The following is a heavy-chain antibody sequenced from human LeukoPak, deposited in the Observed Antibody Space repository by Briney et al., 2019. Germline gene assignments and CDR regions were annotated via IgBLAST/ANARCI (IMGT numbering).Heavy chain of an antibody. CDR1: GDTFTTYA. D-gene: IGHD2-8*01. CDR3: ARAGIPGYCTNVTCSNWLDP. Sequence: SVKVSCNTSGDTFTTYAIIWVRQAPGQGLEWMGGIIPMFGTPDYAQRLQGRVTITADKSTKTAYMELSSLRSEDTAVYYCARAGIPGYCTNVTCSNWLDPWGQGTLVTVSS. CDR2: IIPMFGTP. J-gene: IGHJ5*02. V-gene: IGHV1-69*06.